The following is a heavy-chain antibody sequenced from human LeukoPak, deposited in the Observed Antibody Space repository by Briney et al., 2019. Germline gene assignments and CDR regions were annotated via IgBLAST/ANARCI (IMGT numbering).Heavy chain of an antibody. CDR1: GGTFSSYA. Sequence: SVKASCKASGGTFSSYAISWVRQAPGQGLEWMGGIIPIFGTANYAQKFQGRVTITADESTGTAYMELSSLRSEDTAVYYCARTRVVAYCGGDCYSYSFDYWGQGTLVTVSS. CDR2: IIPIFGTA. V-gene: IGHV1-69*13. J-gene: IGHJ4*02. D-gene: IGHD2-21*02. CDR3: ARTRVVAYCGGDCYSYSFDY.